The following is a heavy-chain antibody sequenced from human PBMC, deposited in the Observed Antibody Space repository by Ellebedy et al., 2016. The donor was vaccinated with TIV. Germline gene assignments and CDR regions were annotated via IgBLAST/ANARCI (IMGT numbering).Heavy chain of an antibody. CDR1: GFTVSRNY. CDR3: ARFASTVTTVDY. CDR2: LYSGGST. V-gene: IGHV3-53*05. J-gene: IGHJ4*02. D-gene: IGHD4-17*01. Sequence: GESLKISCAASGFTVSRNYMSWVRQAPGKGLEWVSVLYSGGSTYYADSVKGRFTISRDNSKNTRYLQMNSLRVEDTAVYYCARFASTVTTVDYWGQGTLVTVSS.